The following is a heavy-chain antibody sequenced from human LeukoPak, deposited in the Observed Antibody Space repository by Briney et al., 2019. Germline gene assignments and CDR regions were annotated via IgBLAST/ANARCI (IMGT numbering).Heavy chain of an antibody. CDR1: GFTFSSYA. Sequence: GGSLRLSCAASGFTFSSYAMTWVRQAPGKGLEWVSGISGRGSSTYFADSVKGRFTISRDNSKNTLYLQMNSLRDEDTDVYYCAKALDTAMVTRSFASDYWGQGTLVTVSS. D-gene: IGHD5-18*01. CDR3: AKALDTAMVTRSFASDY. V-gene: IGHV3-23*01. J-gene: IGHJ4*02. CDR2: ISGRGSST.